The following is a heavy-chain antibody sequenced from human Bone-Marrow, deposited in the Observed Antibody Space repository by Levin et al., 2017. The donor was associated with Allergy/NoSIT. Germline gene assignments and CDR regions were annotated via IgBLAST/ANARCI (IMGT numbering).Heavy chain of an antibody. CDR2: INHSGYT. Sequence: SQTLSLTCTVSGGSFSDYHWSWIRQPPGKGLEWIGEINHSGYTNYNPSLKSRVSMSVDTPKKQFSLKLSSVTAADTAVYYCAREGRSVTGIGDWGQGTLVTVSS. CDR1: GGSFSDYH. CDR3: AREGRSVTGIGD. D-gene: IGHD2-21*02. J-gene: IGHJ4*02. V-gene: IGHV4-34*01.